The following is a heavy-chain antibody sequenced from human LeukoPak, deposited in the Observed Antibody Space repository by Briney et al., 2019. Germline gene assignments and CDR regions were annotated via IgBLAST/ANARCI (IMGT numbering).Heavy chain of an antibody. CDR2: IFGSSGST. Sequence: GGSLRLSCVASGFTFSNYAMSWVRQARGKGLEWVSSIFGSSGSTYYADSVKGRVTISRDNSRNTVYLQMNSLRAEDTAVYYCAKDRTYYSDFSAYYFSPPLQHYWGQGTLVTVSS. CDR3: AKDRTYYSDFSAYYFSPPLQHY. CDR1: GFTFSNYA. J-gene: IGHJ4*02. V-gene: IGHV3-23*01. D-gene: IGHD3-22*01.